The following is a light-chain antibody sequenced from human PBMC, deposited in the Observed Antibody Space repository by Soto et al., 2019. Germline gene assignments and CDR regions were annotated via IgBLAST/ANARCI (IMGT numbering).Light chain of an antibody. Sequence: SVLTHPASVSGSPGQSITISCTGTSSDVGSYNLVSWYQQHPGKAPKLMIYEGSKRPSGVSNRSSGSKSGNTASLTISGHQAEDEADYYCCSYAGSSTFFYVLGTGTRSPP. CDR1: SSDVGSYNL. J-gene: IGLJ1*01. CDR2: EGS. CDR3: CSYAGSSTFFYV. V-gene: IGLV2-23*03.